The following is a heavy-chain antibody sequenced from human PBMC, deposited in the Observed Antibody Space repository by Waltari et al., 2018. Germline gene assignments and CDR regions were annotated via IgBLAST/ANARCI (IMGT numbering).Heavy chain of an antibody. V-gene: IGHV3-7*01. J-gene: IGHJ4*02. CDR1: GFTFSSYW. Sequence: EVQLVESGGGLVQPGGSLRLSCAASGFTFSSYWMSWVRQAPGKGLGWVANIKQDGSVKYDWDSVKGRFTISRDNAKNSLYLQMNSLRAEDTAVYYCARDGSEIWGSIVVVTADFDYWGQGTLVTVSS. D-gene: IGHD2-21*02. CDR3: ARDGSEIWGSIVVVTADFDY. CDR2: IKQDGSVK.